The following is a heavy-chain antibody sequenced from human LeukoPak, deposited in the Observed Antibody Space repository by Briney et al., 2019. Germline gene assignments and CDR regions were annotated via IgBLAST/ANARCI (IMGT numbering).Heavy chain of an antibody. J-gene: IGHJ4*02. CDR3: VKERDRGTDVADDFDF. V-gene: IGHV3-23*01. CDR1: GFTFRDYS. Sequence: PGSSLRLSCVASGFTFRDYSMAWVRQLPGGGLEWVSAISRDVFTVYPAPLKGQYTISRDNSRNTLYLQMNTLRAEDTAVYYCVKERDRGTDVADDFDFWGQGTLVTVSS. CDR2: ISRDVFT. D-gene: IGHD6-19*01.